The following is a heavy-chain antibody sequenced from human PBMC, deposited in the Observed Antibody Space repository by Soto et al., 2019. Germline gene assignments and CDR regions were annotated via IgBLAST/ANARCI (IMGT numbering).Heavy chain of an antibody. V-gene: IGHV1-18*01. CDR3: ARESDYGDYVSDY. D-gene: IGHD4-17*01. J-gene: IGHJ4*02. Sequence: QVHLVQSGTEMRWPGASVKVSCNASGYSFTTYGINWVRQAPGQGLEWMGWISTYNGHTKYGQKFQGRVTMTTDTSTSTVHMELRRLTSDDTAVYYCARESDYGDYVSDYWGQGTLVIISS. CDR2: ISTYNGHT. CDR1: GYSFTTYG.